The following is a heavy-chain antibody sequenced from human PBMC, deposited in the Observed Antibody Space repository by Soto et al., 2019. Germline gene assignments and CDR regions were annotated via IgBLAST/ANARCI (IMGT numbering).Heavy chain of an antibody. CDR1: GYTLTELS. D-gene: IGHD6-19*01. CDR3: ASRLSSGSPGWFDP. CDR2: FDPEDGET. V-gene: IGHV1-24*01. J-gene: IGHJ5*02. Sequence: ASVKVSCKVSGYTLTELSMHWVRQAPGKGLEWMGGFDPEDGETIYAQKFQGRVTMTEDTSTDTAYMELSSLRSEDTAVYYCASRLSSGSPGWFDPWGQGPLVTVSS.